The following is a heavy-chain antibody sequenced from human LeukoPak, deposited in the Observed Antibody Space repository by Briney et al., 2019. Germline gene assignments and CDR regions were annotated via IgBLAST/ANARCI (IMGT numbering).Heavy chain of an antibody. J-gene: IGHJ4*02. Sequence: SETLSLTCSVSGDSVTSSYWNWIRQPPGKGLEWIGYVSADGTTNYSPSLKSRLIISVDTAKNDSSLILVSVTAAHTAIYYCARLDCVLEGCYNHWGRGILVTVAS. D-gene: IGHD2-15*01. CDR3: ARLDCVLEGCYNH. V-gene: IGHV4-59*08. CDR2: VSADGTT. CDR1: GDSVTSSY.